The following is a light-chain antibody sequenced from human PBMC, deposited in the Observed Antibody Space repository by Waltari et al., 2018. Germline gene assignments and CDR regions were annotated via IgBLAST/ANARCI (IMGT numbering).Light chain of an antibody. V-gene: IGLV8-61*01. J-gene: IGLJ2*01. CDR2: TTH. Sequence: TVVTQEPSLSVSPGGTVTLTCGLSSGSVSTSYYPSWCQQTPGQAPRPLIYTTHPRPSGGPGRFSGSIRGNKAALTITGAQADDESDYYCMLYMGRGISVVGGGTRLTVL. CDR3: MLYMGRGISV. CDR1: SGSVSTSYY.